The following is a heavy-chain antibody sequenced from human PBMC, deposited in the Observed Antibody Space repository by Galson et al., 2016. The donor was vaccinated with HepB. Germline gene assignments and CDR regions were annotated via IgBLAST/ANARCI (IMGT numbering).Heavy chain of an antibody. J-gene: IGHJ4*02. D-gene: IGHD6-13*01. CDR1: GDSIGSSNW. CDR3: ARVGSWYGPFDY. Sequence: SETLSLTCGVSGDSIGSSNWWNWVRQPPGKGLEWIGEIYHSGSTTYDPSLKSRVTMSVDKSKNQFSLKLSSVTAADTAVYHCARVGSWYGPFDYWGQGILVTVSS. V-gene: IGHV4-4*02. CDR2: IYHSGST.